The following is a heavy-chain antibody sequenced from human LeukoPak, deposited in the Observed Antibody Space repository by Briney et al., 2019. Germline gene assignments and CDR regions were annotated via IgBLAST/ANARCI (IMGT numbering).Heavy chain of an antibody. J-gene: IGHJ4*02. D-gene: IGHD3-16*01. CDR1: GGTFSSYA. Sequence: SVKVSCKASGGTFSSYAISWVRQAPGQGLEWMGRIIPILGIANYAQKFQSRVTITADKSTSTAYMELSSLRSEDTAVYYCASSPRGATEFDYWGQGTLVTVSS. CDR3: ASSPRGATEFDY. CDR2: IIPILGIA. V-gene: IGHV1-69*04.